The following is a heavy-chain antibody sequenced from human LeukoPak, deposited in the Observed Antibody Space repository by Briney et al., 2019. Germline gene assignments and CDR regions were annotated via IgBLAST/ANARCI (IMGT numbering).Heavy chain of an antibody. CDR2: INPNNGDT. J-gene: IGHJ4*02. CDR3: GRDRDYGDYLGDF. Sequence: ASVKVSCKASGYTFTNYYMHWVRQAPGHGLEWMGRINPNNGDTNYAQKFQGRVTMTRDTSISTAYMELSRLRSGDTAVYYCGRDRDYGDYLGDFWGQGTLVTVSS. D-gene: IGHD4-17*01. CDR1: GYTFTNYY. V-gene: IGHV1-2*06.